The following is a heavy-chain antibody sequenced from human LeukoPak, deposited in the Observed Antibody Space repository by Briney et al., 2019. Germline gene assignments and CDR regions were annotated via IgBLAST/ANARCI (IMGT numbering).Heavy chain of an antibody. CDR1: GFTFSNYW. CDR2: IDTDGSAT. CDR3: AREGGDYVFDY. Sequence: QPGGALRLSCAASGFTFSNYWMHWVRQSPGKGLVWVSRIDTDGSATTYADSVQGRFTISRDNAKNTLYLQMNSLRAEDTAVYYCAREGGDYVFDYWGQGTLVTVSS. J-gene: IGHJ4*02. V-gene: IGHV3-74*01. D-gene: IGHD2-21*02.